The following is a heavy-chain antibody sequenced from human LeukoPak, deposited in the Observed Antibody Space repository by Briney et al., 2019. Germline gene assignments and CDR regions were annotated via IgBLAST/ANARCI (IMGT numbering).Heavy chain of an antibody. V-gene: IGHV3-23*01. D-gene: IGHD2-15*01. Sequence: TGGSLRLSCAASGFTFSNYAMNWVRQAPGKGLEWVSAISGSGGSTYYADSVKGRFTISRDNSKNTLYLQMNSLRAEDTAVYYCAKDCHTPLVGGYFDYWGQGTLVTVSS. CDR2: ISGSGGST. CDR3: AKDCHTPLVGGYFDY. J-gene: IGHJ4*02. CDR1: GFTFSNYA.